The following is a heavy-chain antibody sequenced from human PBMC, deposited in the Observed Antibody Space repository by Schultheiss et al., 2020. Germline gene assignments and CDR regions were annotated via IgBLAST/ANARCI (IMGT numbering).Heavy chain of an antibody. V-gene: IGHV3-11*01. CDR2: ISSSGSTI. J-gene: IGHJ4*02. D-gene: IGHD6-13*01. Sequence: GESLRLSCAASGFTFSDYYMSWIRQAPGKGLEWVSYISSSGSTIYYADSVKGRFTISRDNAKNSLYLQMNSLRAEDTAVYYCARAAGYSSSWSIAYFDYWGQGTLVTVSS. CDR1: GFTFSDYY. CDR3: ARAAGYSSSWSIAYFDY.